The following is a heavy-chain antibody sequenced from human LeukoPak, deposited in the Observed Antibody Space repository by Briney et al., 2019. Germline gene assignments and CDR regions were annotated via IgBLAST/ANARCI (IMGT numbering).Heavy chain of an antibody. CDR3: ATTARVGQN. Sequence: GGSLRLSCAASGFIFSSFSVNWVRQAPGKGLEWISYIGKRGTDINYADSVKGRFTVSRDNAKSSLFLQMDNLRAEDTAVYYCATTARVGQNWGQGTLVTVSS. CDR1: GFIFSSFS. J-gene: IGHJ4*02. D-gene: IGHD3/OR15-3a*01. CDR2: IGKRGTDI. V-gene: IGHV3-21*05.